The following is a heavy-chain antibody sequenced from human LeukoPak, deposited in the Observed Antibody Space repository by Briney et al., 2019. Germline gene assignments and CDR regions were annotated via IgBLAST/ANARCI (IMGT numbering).Heavy chain of an antibody. CDR3: ARGYLYTAATIEDY. Sequence: PGGSLRLSCAASGFDFSRYVIHWVRQGPGKGLEWVAVISPEGYMKDYADSVKGRFTVSRDNSKNTVFLQMNSLSAEDTSRYYCARGYLYTAATIEDYWGQGTLVTVSS. D-gene: IGHD3-16*01. CDR1: GFDFSRYV. J-gene: IGHJ4*02. V-gene: IGHV3-30-3*01. CDR2: ISPEGYMK.